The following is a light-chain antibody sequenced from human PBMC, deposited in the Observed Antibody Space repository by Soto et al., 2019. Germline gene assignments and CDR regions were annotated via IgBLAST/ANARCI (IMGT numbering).Light chain of an antibody. V-gene: IGLV2-8*01. J-gene: IGLJ1*01. Sequence: QSVLTQPPSASGSPGQSVAISCTGTSSDVCGYSYVSWYQQHPGKAPKLMIYEVNKRPSGVPDRFSGSKSGNTASLTVSGLQAEDEADYYCSSYAGSSNVFGTGTKVTVL. CDR1: SSDVCGYSY. CDR2: EVN. CDR3: SSYAGSSNV.